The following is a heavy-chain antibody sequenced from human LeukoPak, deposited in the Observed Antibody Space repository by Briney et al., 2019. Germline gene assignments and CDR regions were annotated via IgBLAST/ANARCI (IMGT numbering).Heavy chain of an antibody. CDR1: ARSISSYY. CDR3: ARGIRWFGDARYYYYYMDV. D-gene: IGHD3-10*01. Sequence: SETLSLTWTVSARSISSYYWSWIRQPPGDVLGWIRYIYYSGSTNYNPSLKSRVTISVDTSKNQFSLKLSSVTAADTAVYYCARGIRWFGDARYYYYYMDVWGKGTTVTISS. J-gene: IGHJ6*03. V-gene: IGHV4-59*01. CDR2: IYYSGST.